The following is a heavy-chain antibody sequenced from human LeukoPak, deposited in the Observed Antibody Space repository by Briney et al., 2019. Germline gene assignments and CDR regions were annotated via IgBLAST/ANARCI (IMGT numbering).Heavy chain of an antibody. D-gene: IGHD3-3*01. Sequence: PSETLSLTCTVSGGSISSYYWSWIRQPAGKGLEWIGRIYTSGSTNYNPSLTSRVTMSVDTSKNQFSLKLSSVTAADTAVYYCARVAYDFWSGLRYFDYWGQGTLVTVSS. CDR2: IYTSGST. V-gene: IGHV4-4*07. J-gene: IGHJ4*02. CDR3: ARVAYDFWSGLRYFDY. CDR1: GGSISSYY.